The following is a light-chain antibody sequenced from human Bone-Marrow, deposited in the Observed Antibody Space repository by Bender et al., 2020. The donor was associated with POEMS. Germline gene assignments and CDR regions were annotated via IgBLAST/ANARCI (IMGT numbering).Light chain of an antibody. J-gene: IGLJ2*01. CDR1: NIGRRS. CDR2: DDG. Sequence: SYVLTQAPSVSVAPGQTAMITCGGNNIGRRSVQWYQQKPGQAPVLVVYDDGDRPSGIPERFFGSNSGNIDTLTISGNQALDEADYYCQAWDTSSVVFGGGTKLTVL. V-gene: IGLV3-21*02. CDR3: QAWDTSSVV.